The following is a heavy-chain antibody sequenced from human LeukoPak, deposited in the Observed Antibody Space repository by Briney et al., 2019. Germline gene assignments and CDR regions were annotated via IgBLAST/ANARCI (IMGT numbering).Heavy chain of an antibody. CDR1: GGTFSSYA. CDR3: ARSGYCSSTSCYDWFDP. V-gene: IGHV1-69*01. J-gene: IGHJ5*02. D-gene: IGHD2-2*01. CDR2: IIPIFGTA. Sequence: SVKVSCKASGGTFSSYAISWVRQAPGQGLEWMGGIIPIFGTANYAQKFQGRVTITADESTSTAYMELSSLRSEDTAVYYCARSGYCSSTSCYDWFDPWGQGTLVTVSS.